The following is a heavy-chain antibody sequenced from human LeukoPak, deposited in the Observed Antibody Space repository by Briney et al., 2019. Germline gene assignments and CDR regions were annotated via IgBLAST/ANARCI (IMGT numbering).Heavy chain of an antibody. CDR3: ARTYCSSTSCPRAGWFDP. CDR2: IYYSGST. V-gene: IGHV4-59*01. Sequence: KPSETLSLTCTVSGGSISSYYWSWIRQPPGKGLEWIGYIYYSGSTNYNPSLKSRVTISVDTSKNQFSLKLSSVTAADTAVYYCARTYCSSTSCPRAGWFDPWGQGTLVTVSS. D-gene: IGHD2-2*01. J-gene: IGHJ5*02. CDR1: GGSISSYY.